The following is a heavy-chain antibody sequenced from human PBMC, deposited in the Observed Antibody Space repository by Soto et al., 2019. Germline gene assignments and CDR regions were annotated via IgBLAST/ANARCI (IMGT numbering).Heavy chain of an antibody. D-gene: IGHD5-18*01. CDR3: ARGRGYSYGLDP. J-gene: IGHJ5*02. CDR1: GDSISSINKY. V-gene: IGHV4-30-4*01. CDR2: ISYSGTT. Sequence: QVQLQESGPGLVKPSQTLSLTCTVSGDSISSINKYWSWIRQPPGEGLEWLGFISYSGTTSSSPSVRCRVAISLDTSKNQFSLSLNFVTAAATAVFYCARGRGYSYGLDPWGQGSLVTFS.